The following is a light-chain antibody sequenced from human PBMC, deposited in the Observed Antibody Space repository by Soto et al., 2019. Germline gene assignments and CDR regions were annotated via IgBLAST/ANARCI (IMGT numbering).Light chain of an antibody. J-gene: IGLJ1*01. CDR3: AAWDDSLSGYV. Sequence: QSVLTQPPSASGTPGQRVTFSCSGSSSNIGGNTVSWFQHLPRTAPKLLIYRNNQRPSGVPDRFSGSKSGTSASLAISGLRSEDEADYYCAAWDDSLSGYVFGTGTKVTVL. V-gene: IGLV1-47*01. CDR1: SSNIGGNT. CDR2: RNN.